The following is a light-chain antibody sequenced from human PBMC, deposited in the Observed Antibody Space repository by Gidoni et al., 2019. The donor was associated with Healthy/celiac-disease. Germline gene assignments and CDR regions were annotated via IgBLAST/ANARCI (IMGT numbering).Light chain of an antibody. J-gene: IGLJ3*02. CDR3: CSYAGSYTFEGV. CDR2: DVS. V-gene: IGLV2-11*01. Sequence: QSALTQPRSVSGSPGQSVTISCTGTSSDVGGYNYVSWYQQHPGKAPKLMIYDVSKRPSGVPDRFSGSKSGSTASLTISGLQAEDEADYYCCSYAGSYTFEGVFGGGTKLTVL. CDR1: SSDVGGYNY.